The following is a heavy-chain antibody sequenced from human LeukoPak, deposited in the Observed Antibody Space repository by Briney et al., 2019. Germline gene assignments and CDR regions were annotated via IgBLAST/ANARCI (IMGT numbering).Heavy chain of an antibody. D-gene: IGHD2-15*01. CDR1: GFTFSSYG. Sequence: PGGSLRLSCAASGFTFSSYGMHWVRQAPGKGLEWVAVIWYDGSNKYYADSVKGRFTISRDNSKNTLYLQMNSLRAEDTAVYYCARDQVVAATLPYGMDVWGQGTTVTVSS. CDR3: ARDQVVAATLPYGMDV. V-gene: IGHV3-33*01. CDR2: IWYDGSNK. J-gene: IGHJ6*02.